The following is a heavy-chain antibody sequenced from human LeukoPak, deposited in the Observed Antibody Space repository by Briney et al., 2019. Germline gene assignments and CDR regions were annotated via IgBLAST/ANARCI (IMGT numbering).Heavy chain of an antibody. V-gene: IGHV1-2*02. J-gene: IGHJ4*02. Sequence: ASVKVSCKASGYTFTGYYLHWVRQAPGQGLEWMGWINPYSGATNYAQIFQGRLTLTRDTSISTAYMELSSLRSDDTAVYYCARGSSVSGFDFWGQGTLVTVSS. CDR1: GYTFTGYY. D-gene: IGHD5/OR15-5a*01. CDR2: INPYSGAT. CDR3: ARGSSVSGFDF.